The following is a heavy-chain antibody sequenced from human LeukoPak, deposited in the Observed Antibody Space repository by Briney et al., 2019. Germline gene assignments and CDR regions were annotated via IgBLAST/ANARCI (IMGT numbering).Heavy chain of an antibody. V-gene: IGHV3-23*01. CDR3: ATRITMVRGVMLRGDY. J-gene: IGHJ4*02. CDR1: GFTFTSDA. Sequence: GGSLRLSCAASGFTFTSDAMNWGRQAPGTGQEWVSAMSACGGGTYYADSVKGRLTISTDNSKNTLYLQMNSLRAEDTALYYRATRITMVRGVMLRGDYWGQGNLVTVFS. D-gene: IGHD3-10*01. CDR2: MSACGGGT.